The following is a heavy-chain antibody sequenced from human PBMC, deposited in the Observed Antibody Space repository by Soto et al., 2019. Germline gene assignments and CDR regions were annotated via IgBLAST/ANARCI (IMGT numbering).Heavy chain of an antibody. J-gene: IGHJ4*02. V-gene: IGHV3-30-3*01. CDR3: AREYSVAVGAPGY. Sequence: QVQLVESGGGVVQPGRSLRLSCAASGFTFSSYAMHWVRQTPGKGLEWVALISYDGSDKYYADSVKGRFTISRDKSKNTLYLQMNSLRDEDTAVYYCAREYSVAVGAPGYWGQGVLVTVSS. D-gene: IGHD5-12*01. CDR2: ISYDGSDK. CDR1: GFTFSSYA.